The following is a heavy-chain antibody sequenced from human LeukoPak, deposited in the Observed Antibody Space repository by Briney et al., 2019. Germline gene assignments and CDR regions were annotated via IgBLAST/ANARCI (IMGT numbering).Heavy chain of an antibody. CDR2: IYGDGST. Sequence: GGSLRLSCAASGFTVRNYCMSWVRQAPGKGLEWVAVIYGDGSTYYADSVKGRFTISSDNLKNTLSLQMDSLRAADTAMYYCARGSPVASGRYSIYSSWGQGTLVTVSS. V-gene: IGHV3-53*01. CDR1: GFTVRNYC. D-gene: IGHD3-10*01. J-gene: IGHJ5*02. CDR3: ARGSPVASGRYSIYSS.